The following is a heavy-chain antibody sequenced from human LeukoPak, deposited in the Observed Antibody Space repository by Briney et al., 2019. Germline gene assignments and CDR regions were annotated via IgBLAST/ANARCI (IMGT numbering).Heavy chain of an antibody. D-gene: IGHD3-22*01. V-gene: IGHV4-39*01. CDR3: ARAHDSEGLYFND. CDR2: ISYSGST. J-gene: IGHJ4*02. CDR1: GGSISISSYY. Sequence: SETLSLTCTVSGGSISISSYYWGWIRQPPGKGLEWLGSISYSGSTYYNPSLKSPVTISVDTSNNQFSLKLSSVTAADTAVYYCARAHDSEGLYFNDWGQGKLVTVSS.